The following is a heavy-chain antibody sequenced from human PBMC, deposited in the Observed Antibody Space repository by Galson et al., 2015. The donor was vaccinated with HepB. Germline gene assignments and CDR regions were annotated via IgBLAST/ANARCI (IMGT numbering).Heavy chain of an antibody. V-gene: IGHV1-3*01. CDR1: GYTFTSYA. CDR3: ASSGGSYYNWFDP. J-gene: IGHJ5*02. Sequence: SVKVSCKASGYTFTSYAMHWVRQAPGQRLEWMGWINAGNGNTKYSQKFQGRVTITRDTSASTAYMELSSLRSEDTAVYYCASSGGSYYNWFDPWGQGTLVTVSS. CDR2: INAGNGNT. D-gene: IGHD1-26*01.